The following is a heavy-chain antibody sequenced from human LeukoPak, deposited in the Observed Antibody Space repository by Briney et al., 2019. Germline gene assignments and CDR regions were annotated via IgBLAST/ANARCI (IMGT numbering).Heavy chain of an antibody. CDR2: IYYGGST. CDR3: ARQAALNYYYYMDV. V-gene: IGHV4-59*01. CDR1: GGSITTYY. D-gene: IGHD6-25*01. Sequence: SETLSLTCTVSGGSITTYYYNWLRQPPGKGLEWIGYIYYGGSTNYNPSLKSRVTMSVDTSKKQISLKLNSVTAADTAVYYCARQAALNYYYYMDVWGLGTTVTVSS. J-gene: IGHJ6*03.